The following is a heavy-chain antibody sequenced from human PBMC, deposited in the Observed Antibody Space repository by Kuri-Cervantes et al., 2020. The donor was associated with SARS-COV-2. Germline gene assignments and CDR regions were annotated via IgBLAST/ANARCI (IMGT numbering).Heavy chain of an antibody. Sequence: GESLKISCATSGFAFTSYAMSWVRQAPGKGLEWVSTISGGGGSTYYADSVEGRFTISRDSSKNTLYLQMNSLRAEDTAVYYCASVCPMGVSLDWGQGTLVTVSS. CDR1: GFAFTSYA. D-gene: IGHD3-16*01. CDR3: ASVCPMGVSLD. V-gene: IGHV3-23*01. CDR2: ISGGGGST. J-gene: IGHJ4*02.